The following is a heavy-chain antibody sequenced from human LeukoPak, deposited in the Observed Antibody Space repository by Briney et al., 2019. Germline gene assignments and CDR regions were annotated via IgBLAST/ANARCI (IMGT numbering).Heavy chain of an antibody. J-gene: IGHJ4*02. D-gene: IGHD3-22*01. CDR1: GFTFSGSA. CDR3: AKALDYYDSSGPDY. CDR2: ISWDGGST. V-gene: IGHV3-43*01. Sequence: GGSLRLSCAASGFTFSGSAMHWVRQAAGKGLEWVGRISWDGGSTYYADSVKGRFTISRDNSKNSLYLQMNSLRTEDTALYYCAKALDYYDSSGPDYWGQGTLVTVSS.